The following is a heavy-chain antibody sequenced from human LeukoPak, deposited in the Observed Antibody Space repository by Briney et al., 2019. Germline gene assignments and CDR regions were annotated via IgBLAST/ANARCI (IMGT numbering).Heavy chain of an antibody. CDR2: IKSNTDGGTT. V-gene: IGHV3-15*01. Sequence: GGSLRLSWAASGLTFTKAWMTWVRQAPGEGLEWVGRIKSNTDGGTTDYAAPVKGRFTISRDDSKNTLYLQMNSLKTEDTAVYYCTTNPYDRSGYHIWGQGTMVTVSS. CDR1: GLTFTKAW. CDR3: TTNPYDRSGYHI. D-gene: IGHD3-22*01. J-gene: IGHJ3*02.